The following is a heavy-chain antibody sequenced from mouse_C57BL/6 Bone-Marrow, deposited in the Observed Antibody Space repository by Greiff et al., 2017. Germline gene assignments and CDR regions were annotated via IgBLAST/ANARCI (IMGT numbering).Heavy chain of an antibody. CDR3: ARRDGSSYYFDY. J-gene: IGHJ2*01. Sequence: EVQVVESGPELVKPGASVKIPCKASGYTFTDYNMDWVKQSPGQSLEWIGDINPNNGGTIYNQKFKGKATLTVDKSSSTAYMELRSLTSEDTAVYYCARRDGSSYYFDYWGQGTTLTVSA. V-gene: IGHV1-18*01. D-gene: IGHD1-1*01. CDR1: GYTFTDYN. CDR2: INPNNGGT.